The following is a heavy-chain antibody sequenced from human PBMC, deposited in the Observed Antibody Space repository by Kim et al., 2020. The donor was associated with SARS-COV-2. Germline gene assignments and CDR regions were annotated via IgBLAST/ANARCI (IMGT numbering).Heavy chain of an antibody. CDR1: GYTFTSYS. J-gene: IGHJ4*02. V-gene: IGHV1-3*01. Sequence: ASVKVSCKASGYTFTSYSFHWVRQAPGQSLEWMGWINAGNGDTRYSQKFQGRVTITRDTSASTAYMELTSLRSEDTAVYYCARDFYGSGSDKFFDYCGQGTLVTVSS. CDR2: INAGNGDT. CDR3: ARDFYGSGSDKFFDY. D-gene: IGHD3-10*01.